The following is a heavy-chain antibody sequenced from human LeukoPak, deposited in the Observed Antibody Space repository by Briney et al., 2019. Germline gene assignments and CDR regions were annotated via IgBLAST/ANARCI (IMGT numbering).Heavy chain of an antibody. CDR1: GGSFSGYY. D-gene: IGHD1-20*01. V-gene: IGHV4-34*01. J-gene: IGHJ4*02. Sequence: PSETLSLTCAVYGGSFSGYYWSWIRQPPGKGLEWIGEINHSGSTNYNPSLKSRVTISVDTPKNQFSLKLSSVTAADTAVYYCARGTGITGTTGDYWGQGTPVTVSS. CDR2: INHSGST. CDR3: ARGTGITGTTGDY.